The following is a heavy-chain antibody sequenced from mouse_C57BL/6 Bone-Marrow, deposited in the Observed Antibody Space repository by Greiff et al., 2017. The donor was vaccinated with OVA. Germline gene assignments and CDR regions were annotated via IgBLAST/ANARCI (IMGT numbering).Heavy chain of an antibody. J-gene: IGHJ4*01. D-gene: IGHD5-5*01. CDR2: IRNKANGYTT. V-gene: IGHV7-3*01. CDR3: ARYNYRYAMDY. CDR1: GFTFTDYY. Sequence: EVHLVESGGGLVQPGGSLSLSCAASGFTFTDYYMSWVRQPPGKALEWLGFIRNKANGYTTEYSASVKGRFTISRDNSRSILYLQMNALRAEDSATYYCARYNYRYAMDYWGQGTSVTVSS.